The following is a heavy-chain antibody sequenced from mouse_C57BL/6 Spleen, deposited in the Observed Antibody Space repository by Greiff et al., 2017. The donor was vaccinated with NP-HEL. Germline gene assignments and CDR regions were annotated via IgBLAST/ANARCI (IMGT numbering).Heavy chain of an antibody. D-gene: IGHD1-1*01. CDR2: IDPETGGT. CDR3: TRSYYGSIYYFDY. Sequence: QVQLQQSGAELVRPGASVTLSCKASGYTFTDYEMHWVKQTPVHGLEWIGAIDPETGGTAYNQKFKGKAILTADKSSSTAYMELRSLTSEDSAVYYCTRSYYGSIYYFDYWGQGTTLTVSS. V-gene: IGHV1-15*01. J-gene: IGHJ2*01. CDR1: GYTFTDYE.